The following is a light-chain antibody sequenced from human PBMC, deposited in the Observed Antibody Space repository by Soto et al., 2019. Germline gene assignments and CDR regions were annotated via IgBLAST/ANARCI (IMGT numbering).Light chain of an antibody. J-gene: IGLJ1*01. CDR2: GNT. CDR1: SSNIGSTYD. Sequence: QSVLTQPPSVSGAPGQRVTISCTGSSSNIGSTYDVQWYQQLPGTAPKLLIHGNTNRPSGVPDRISGSKSGTSASLAITGLQADDEADYCCQSYDDSLSVHYVFGTGTKLTVL. V-gene: IGLV1-40*01. CDR3: QSYDDSLSVHYV.